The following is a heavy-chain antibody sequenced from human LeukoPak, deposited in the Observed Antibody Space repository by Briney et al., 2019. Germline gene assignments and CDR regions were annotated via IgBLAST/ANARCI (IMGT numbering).Heavy chain of an antibody. D-gene: IGHD4/OR15-4a*01. V-gene: IGHV3-23*01. CDR2: SRCSSSRT. Sequence: PGGSQTLLCVLSVCPLSLSATTGGSHTPGEGGEWISASRCSSSRTYYDDSVKGRCSFSIDNSKNKRCLQMNSQRAEDTAIYYCAKGGAYYYCNYYRDYWGKGTTVTVSS. J-gene: IGHJ6*03. CDR3: AKGGAYYYCNYYRDY. CDR1: VCPLSLSAT.